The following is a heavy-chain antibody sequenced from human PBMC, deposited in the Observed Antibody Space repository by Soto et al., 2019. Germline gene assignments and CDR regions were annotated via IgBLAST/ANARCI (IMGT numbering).Heavy chain of an antibody. CDR1: AFIFSDHS. J-gene: IGHJ4*02. CDR2: IGDTGTFI. D-gene: IGHD4-4*01. CDR3: ARDQRYLRQGYRDY. Sequence: EVQLVESGGGLVKPGGSLRLSCVGSAFIFSDHSMNWVREAPGKGLEWVTSIGDTGTFIYYADSVKGRFTISRDNAKNSLFLQMDSLRPEDTAVYYCARDQRYLRQGYRDYWGQGTLVTVSS. V-gene: IGHV3-21*01.